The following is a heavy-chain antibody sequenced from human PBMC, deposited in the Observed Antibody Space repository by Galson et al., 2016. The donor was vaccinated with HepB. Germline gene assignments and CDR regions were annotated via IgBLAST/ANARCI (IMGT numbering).Heavy chain of an antibody. V-gene: IGHV3-21*04. D-gene: IGHD3-10*01. CDR1: GFPLSSYT. Sequence: SLRLSCAASGFPLSSYTMNWVRQAPGKGLEWVSSINYIYYADSVKGRFTISRDNAKNSLYLQMNSLRVEDTAVYYCAKAFYYGAGPAFFDYWGQGTLVTVSS. CDR2: INYI. J-gene: IGHJ4*02. CDR3: AKAFYYGAGPAFFDY.